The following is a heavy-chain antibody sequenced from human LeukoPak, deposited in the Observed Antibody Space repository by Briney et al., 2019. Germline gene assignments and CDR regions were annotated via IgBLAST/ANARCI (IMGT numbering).Heavy chain of an antibody. V-gene: IGHV3-23*01. CDR1: GFTFGSYA. D-gene: IGHD3-22*01. Sequence: PGGSLRLSCAASGFTFGSYAMSWVRQAPGKGLEWVSFISPIADRTSKADSVEGRFTISRDNPRNTLYLQMNSLRDDDTAVYYCAIMHGYYDGSGYWVQWGQGTLVTVSS. CDR3: AIMHGYYDGSGYWVQ. J-gene: IGHJ1*01. CDR2: ISPIADRT.